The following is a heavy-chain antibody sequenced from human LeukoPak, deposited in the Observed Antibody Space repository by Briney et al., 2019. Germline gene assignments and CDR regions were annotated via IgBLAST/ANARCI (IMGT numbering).Heavy chain of an antibody. D-gene: IGHD2-21*01. J-gene: IGHJ4*02. V-gene: IGHV3-30*04. CDR1: GYIFSDHA. CDR2: LSHDGTTA. Sequence: GRSLRLSCAASGYIFSDHAMHWVRQAPGKGLEWLAYLSHDGTTAYYANSVKGRFTISRDNSKNTLYLQMNSLRAEDTAVYYCAKAPVYGVDYYFDYWGQGTLVTVSS. CDR3: AKAPVYGVDYYFDY.